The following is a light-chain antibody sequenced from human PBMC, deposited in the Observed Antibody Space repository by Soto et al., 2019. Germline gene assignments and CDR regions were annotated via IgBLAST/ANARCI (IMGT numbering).Light chain of an antibody. V-gene: IGKV3-20*01. CDR3: QQYNNWPRT. Sequence: EIVLTQSPGTLSLSPGERATLSCRASQSVSNNYLAWYQQKPGQAPRLLIYGASSRATGIPDRFSGSGSGREFTLTISSLQSEDFAVYYCQQYNNWPRTFGQGTKVDIK. CDR2: GAS. CDR1: QSVSNNY. J-gene: IGKJ2*01.